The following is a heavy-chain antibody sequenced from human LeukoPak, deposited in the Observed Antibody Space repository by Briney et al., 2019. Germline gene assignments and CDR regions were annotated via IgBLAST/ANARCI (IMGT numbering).Heavy chain of an antibody. J-gene: IGHJ4*02. CDR2: IIPIFGTA. Sequence: GASVTVSCKASGGTFSSYAISWVRQAPGQGLEWMGGIIPIFGTANYAQKFQGRVTITADESASTAYMELSSLRSEDTAVYYCASGSRSQSYYFDYWGQGTLVTVSS. D-gene: IGHD5-12*01. CDR3: ASGSRSQSYYFDY. CDR1: GGTFSSYA. V-gene: IGHV1-69*13.